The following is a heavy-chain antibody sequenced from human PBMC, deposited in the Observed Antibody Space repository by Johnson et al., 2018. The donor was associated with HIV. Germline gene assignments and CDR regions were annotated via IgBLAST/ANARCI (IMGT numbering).Heavy chain of an antibody. CDR3: AKVRGVGATAAFDI. V-gene: IGHV3-30*18. Sequence: QVHLVESGGGVVQPGRSLRLSCAASGFTFSSYGMHWVRQAPGKGLEWVAVISYDGSNKYYADSVKGRFTISRDNSKNTLYLQMNSLRAEDTAVYYCAKVRGVGATAAFDIWGQGTMVTVSS. CDR1: GFTFSSYG. CDR2: ISYDGSNK. J-gene: IGHJ3*02. D-gene: IGHD1-26*01.